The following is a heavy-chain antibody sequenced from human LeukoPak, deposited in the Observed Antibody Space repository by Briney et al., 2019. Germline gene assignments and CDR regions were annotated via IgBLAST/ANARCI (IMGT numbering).Heavy chain of an antibody. CDR2: ISTSGST. CDR1: GGSISSYY. V-gene: IGHV4-4*07. CDR3: ARDPTYYYYMDV. Sequence: PSETLSLTCTVSGGSISSYYWSWIRQPAGKGLEWVGRISTSGSTNYNPSLKSRVTMSVDTSKNQFSLKLISVTAADTAVYYCARDPTYYYYMDVWGKGTTVTVSS. J-gene: IGHJ6*03.